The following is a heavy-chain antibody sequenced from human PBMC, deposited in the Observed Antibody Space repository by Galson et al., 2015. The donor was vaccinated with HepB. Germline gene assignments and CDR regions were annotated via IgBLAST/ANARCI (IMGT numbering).Heavy chain of an antibody. D-gene: IGHD6-6*01. V-gene: IGHV3-9*01. Sequence: SLRLSCAASGFTFDDYAMHWVRHAPGKGLEWVSGISWNSGSIGYADSVKGRFTISRDNAKNSLYLQMNSLRAEDTALYYCAKDISSSSALLDPWGQGTLVTVSS. CDR2: ISWNSGSI. CDR3: AKDISSSSALLDP. J-gene: IGHJ5*02. CDR1: GFTFDDYA.